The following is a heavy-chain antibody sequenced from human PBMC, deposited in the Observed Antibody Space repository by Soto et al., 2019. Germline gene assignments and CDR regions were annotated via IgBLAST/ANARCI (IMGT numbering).Heavy chain of an antibody. CDR3: PRQGSGSYDGYYGMDV. CDR1: GYSFTSYW. Sequence: GESLKISCKGSGYSFTSYWISWVRQMPGKGLEWMGRIDPSDSYTNYSPSFQGHVTISADKSISTAYLQWSSLKASETAMYYCPRQGSGSYDGYYGMDVWGQGTPVTVSS. D-gene: IGHD3-10*01. J-gene: IGHJ6*02. V-gene: IGHV5-10-1*01. CDR2: IDPSDSYT.